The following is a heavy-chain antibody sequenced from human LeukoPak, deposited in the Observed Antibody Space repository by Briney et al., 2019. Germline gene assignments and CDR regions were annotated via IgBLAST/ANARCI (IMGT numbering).Heavy chain of an antibody. CDR1: GYTFTGYY. CDR3: ARVRYSSSWYRDQNWFDP. V-gene: IGHV1-2*02. CDR2: INPNSGGT. Sequence: ASVKVSCKASGYTFTGYYMHWVRQAPGQGLEWMGWINPNSGGTNYAQKFQGRVTMTRDTSISTAYMELSRLRSDDTAVYYCARVRYSSSWYRDQNWFDPWGQGTLVTVSS. J-gene: IGHJ5*02. D-gene: IGHD6-13*01.